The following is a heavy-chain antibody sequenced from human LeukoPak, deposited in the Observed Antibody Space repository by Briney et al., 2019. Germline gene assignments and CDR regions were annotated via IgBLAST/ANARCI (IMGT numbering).Heavy chain of an antibody. CDR1: GGSISNYY. J-gene: IGHJ4*02. CDR2: IYYSGST. Sequence: KPSETLSLTCTVSGGSISNYYWSWIRQPPGKGLEWIGYIYYSGSTNYNPSLKSRVTISVDTSKNQFSLKLSSVTAADTAVYYCVRGAPNCSGGSCYSGVFDYWGQGTLVTVSS. V-gene: IGHV4-59*01. D-gene: IGHD2-15*01. CDR3: VRGAPNCSGGSCYSGVFDY.